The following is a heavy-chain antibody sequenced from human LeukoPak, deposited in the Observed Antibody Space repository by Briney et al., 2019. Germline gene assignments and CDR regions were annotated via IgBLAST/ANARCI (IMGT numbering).Heavy chain of an antibody. CDR1: GYSISSGYY. CDR3: ARRGVRYFDWLLPKGNWFDP. J-gene: IGHJ5*02. V-gene: IGHV4-38-2*02. D-gene: IGHD3-9*01. Sequence: SETLSLTCTVSGYSISSGYYWGWIRQPPGKGLEWIGSIYHSGSTYYNPSLKSRVTISVDTSKNQFSLKLSSVTAADTAVYYCARRGVRYFDWLLPKGNWFDPWGQGTLVTVSS. CDR2: IYHSGST.